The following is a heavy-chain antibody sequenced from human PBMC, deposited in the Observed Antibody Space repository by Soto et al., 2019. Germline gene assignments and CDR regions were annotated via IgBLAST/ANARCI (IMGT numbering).Heavy chain of an antibody. D-gene: IGHD3-10*01. CDR2: IYYSGST. Sequence: SETLSLTCTVSGGSISSGGYYWSWIRQHPGKGLEWIGYIYYSGSTYYNPSLKSRVTISVDTSKNQFSLKLSSVTAADTAVYYCARVVVRGERHYYYYGMDVWGQGTTVTVSS. J-gene: IGHJ6*02. CDR3: ARVVVRGERHYYYYGMDV. V-gene: IGHV4-31*03. CDR1: GGSISSGGYY.